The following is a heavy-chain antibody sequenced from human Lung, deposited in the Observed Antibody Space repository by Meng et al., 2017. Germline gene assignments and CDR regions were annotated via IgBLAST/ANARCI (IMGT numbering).Heavy chain of an antibody. CDR3: ARKAGNCISTTCYSLDY. Sequence: QVQLVKSGAEVMKPGSSVKVPCKALGGIFSNYVIGWVRQAPGQGLEWMGGINAVFGTTNYAQKFQGRVTITTDESTSTVYMELTRLTSEDTAVYFCARKAGNCISTTCYSLDYWGQGTLVTVSS. V-gene: IGHV1-69*05. D-gene: IGHD2-2*01. CDR2: INAVFGTT. CDR1: GGIFSNYV. J-gene: IGHJ4*02.